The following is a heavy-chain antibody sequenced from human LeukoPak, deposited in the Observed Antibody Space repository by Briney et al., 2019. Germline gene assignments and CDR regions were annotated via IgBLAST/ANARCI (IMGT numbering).Heavy chain of an antibody. CDR1: GFTFSSYA. V-gene: IGHV3-30-3*01. CDR2: ISYDGSNK. CDR3: ARDRGRYCSSTSCYTTGIYYYYGMDV. D-gene: IGHD2-2*02. Sequence: GGSLRLSCAASGFTFSSYAMHWVRQAPGKGLKWVAVISYDGSNKYYADSVKGRFTISRDNSKNTLYLQMNSLRAEDTAVYYCARDRGRYCSSTSCYTTGIYYYYGMDVWGQGTTVTVSS. J-gene: IGHJ6*02.